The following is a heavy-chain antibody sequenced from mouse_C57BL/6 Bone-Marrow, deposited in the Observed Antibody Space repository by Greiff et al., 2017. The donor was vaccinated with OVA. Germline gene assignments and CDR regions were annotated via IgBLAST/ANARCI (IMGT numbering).Heavy chain of an antibody. CDR3: ARVYPYAMDY. CDR2: ISDGGSYT. CDR1: GFTFSSYA. Sequence: EVNVVESGGGLVKPGGSLKLSCAASGFTFSSYAMSWVRQTPEKRLEWVATISDGGSYTYYPDNVKGRFTISRDNAKNNLYLQMSHLKSEDTAMYYCARVYPYAMDYWGQGTSVTVSS. J-gene: IGHJ4*01. D-gene: IGHD2-1*01. V-gene: IGHV5-4*03.